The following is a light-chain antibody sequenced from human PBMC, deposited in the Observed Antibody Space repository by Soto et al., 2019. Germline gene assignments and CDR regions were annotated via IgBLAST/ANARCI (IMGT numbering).Light chain of an antibody. Sequence: QPASVSGSPGQSITISCTGTSSDVGGYIYVSWYQQHPGKAPKLMIYDVTSRPSGVSYRFSGSKSGNTASLTISGLQAEDEADYYCSSYTTSSSYVFGTGTKVTVL. CDR2: DVT. J-gene: IGLJ1*01. CDR3: SSYTTSSSYV. V-gene: IGLV2-14*01. CDR1: SSDVGGYIY.